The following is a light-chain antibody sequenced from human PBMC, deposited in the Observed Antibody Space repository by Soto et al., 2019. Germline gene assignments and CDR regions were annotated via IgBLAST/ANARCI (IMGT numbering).Light chain of an antibody. Sequence: QPASVSGSPGQSITISCTGTSSDVGGYIYVSWYQQHPGKAPKLMIYDVTSRPSGVSYRFSGSKSGNTASLTISGLQAEDEADYYCSSYTTSSSYVFGTGTKVTVL. CDR2: DVT. J-gene: IGLJ1*01. CDR3: SSYTTSSSYV. V-gene: IGLV2-14*01. CDR1: SSDVGGYIY.